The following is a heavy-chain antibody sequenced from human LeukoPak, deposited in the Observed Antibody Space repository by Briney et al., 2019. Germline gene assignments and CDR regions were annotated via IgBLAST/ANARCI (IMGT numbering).Heavy chain of an antibody. V-gene: IGHV1-2*02. D-gene: IGHD2-8*01. CDR1: GYTFTSYD. Sequence: GASVKVSCKASGYTFTSYDINWVRQAPGQGLEWMGWINPNSGGTNYAQKFQGRVTMTRDTSISTAYMELSRLRSDDTAVYYCASIMVYAIIGMDVWGQGTTVTVSS. CDR2: INPNSGGT. J-gene: IGHJ6*02. CDR3: ASIMVYAIIGMDV.